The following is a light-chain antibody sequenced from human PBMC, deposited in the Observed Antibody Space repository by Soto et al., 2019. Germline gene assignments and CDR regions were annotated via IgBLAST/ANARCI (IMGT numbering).Light chain of an antibody. CDR2: EVT. V-gene: IGLV2-14*01. CDR1: SSDVGAFSY. Sequence: QSALTQPASVSGSPGQSITISCTGTSSDVGAFSYVSWFQHLPGKAPKLLILEVTNRPSGVSNRFSGSQSGNTASLTISGLQAEDEADYYCSSYTTSSTVVFGGGTKLTVL. J-gene: IGLJ2*01. CDR3: SSYTTSSTVV.